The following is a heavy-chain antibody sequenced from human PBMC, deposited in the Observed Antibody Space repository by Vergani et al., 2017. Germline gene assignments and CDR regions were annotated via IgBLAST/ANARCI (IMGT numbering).Heavy chain of an antibody. CDR3: ATKSCGTPGCQIGYFRE. J-gene: IGHJ1*01. Sequence: VQLVETGGGLIQPGRSLRLSCVVSGFTSSYYGMHWVRQAPGKGLEWVAVISYDGTQKYYADSVKGRFTISRDNSKSTLYLQMNSLRTEDTAVYYCATKSCGTPGCQIGYFREWGQGTLVTVSS. CDR2: ISYDGTQK. V-gene: IGHV3-30*03. D-gene: IGHD1-1*01. CDR1: GFTSSYYG.